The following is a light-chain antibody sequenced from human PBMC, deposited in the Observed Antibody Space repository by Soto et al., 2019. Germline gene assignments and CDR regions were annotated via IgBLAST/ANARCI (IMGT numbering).Light chain of an antibody. Sequence: EILMTQSPATLSVSPGERATLSCRASQSVNSNLAWYQQKPGQAPRLLIYGASTRATGIPARFSGSGSGTEFTLTISSLQSEDFELYYCQQYNEWPFTFGPGTKVDIK. V-gene: IGKV3-15*01. CDR1: QSVNSN. J-gene: IGKJ3*01. CDR2: GAS. CDR3: QQYNEWPFT.